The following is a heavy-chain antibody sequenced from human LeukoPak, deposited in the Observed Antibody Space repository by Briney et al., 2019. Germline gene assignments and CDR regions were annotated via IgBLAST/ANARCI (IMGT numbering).Heavy chain of an antibody. Sequence: GGSLRLSCAASGFTFSSYWMHWVRHAPGKGLVWVSRINSDGSSTRYADSVKGRFTISRDNAKNTLYLQMNSLRAEDTAVYYCARDGRFNYDILTGYYYYGMDVWGQGTTVTVSS. CDR3: ARDGRFNYDILTGYYYYGMDV. CDR1: GFTFSSYW. J-gene: IGHJ6*02. CDR2: INSDGSST. D-gene: IGHD3-9*01. V-gene: IGHV3-74*01.